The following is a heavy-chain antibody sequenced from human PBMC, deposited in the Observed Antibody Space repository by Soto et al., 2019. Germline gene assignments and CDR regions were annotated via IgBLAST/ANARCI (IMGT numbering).Heavy chain of an antibody. Sequence: ASVKVSCKASGGTFSSYTISWLRQAPGQGLEWMGRIIPILGIANYAQKFQGRVTITADKSTSTAYMELSSLRSEDTAVYYCARELQDIVVVPAAMSHAFDIWGQGTMVTVSS. V-gene: IGHV1-69*04. CDR3: ARELQDIVVVPAAMSHAFDI. CDR2: IIPILGIA. CDR1: GGTFSSYT. D-gene: IGHD2-2*01. J-gene: IGHJ3*02.